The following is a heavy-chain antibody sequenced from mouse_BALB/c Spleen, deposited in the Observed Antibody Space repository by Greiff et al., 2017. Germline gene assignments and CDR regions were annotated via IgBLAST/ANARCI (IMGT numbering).Heavy chain of an antibody. V-gene: IGHV5-6-3*01. CDR3: ARRDVGY. Sequence: EVQGVESGGGLVQPGGSLKLSCAASGFTFSSYGMSWVRQTPDKRLELVATINSNGGSTYYPDSVKGRFTISRDNAKNTLYLQMSSLKSEDTAMYYCARRDVGYWGQGTSVTVSS. J-gene: IGHJ4*01. CDR2: INSNGGST. CDR1: GFTFSSYG.